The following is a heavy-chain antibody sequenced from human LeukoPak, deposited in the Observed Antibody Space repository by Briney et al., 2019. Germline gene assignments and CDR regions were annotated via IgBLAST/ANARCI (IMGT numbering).Heavy chain of an antibody. V-gene: IGHV1-2*02. CDR3: ARSRQPSDYYGVTYWFDP. Sequence: ASVKVSCKASGYTFTGYYMHWVRQAPGQGLEWMGWINPNSGGTNYAQKFQGRVTMTRDTSISTAYMELSRLRSDDTAVYYCARSRQPSDYYGVTYWFDPWGQGTLVTVSS. CDR1: GYTFTGYY. J-gene: IGHJ5*02. D-gene: IGHD3-10*01. CDR2: INPNSGGT.